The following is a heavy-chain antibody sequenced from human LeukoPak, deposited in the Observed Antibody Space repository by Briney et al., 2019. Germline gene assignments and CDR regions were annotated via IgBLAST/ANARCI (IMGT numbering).Heavy chain of an antibody. J-gene: IGHJ6*04. CDR1: GFTFSTYN. D-gene: IGHD3-10*02. CDR2: ISSSSSYI. Sequence: GGSLRLSCAASGFTFSTYNMNWVRQAPGKGLEWVSSISSSSSYIYYADSVKGRFTISRDNAKNSLYLQMNSLRAEDTAVYYCAELGITMIGGVWGKGTTVTISS. V-gene: IGHV3-21*01. CDR3: AELGITMIGGV.